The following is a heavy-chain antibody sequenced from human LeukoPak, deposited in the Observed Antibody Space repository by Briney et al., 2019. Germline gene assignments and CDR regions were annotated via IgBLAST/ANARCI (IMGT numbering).Heavy chain of an antibody. Sequence: GGSLRFSCAASGFTFSSYSMNWVRQAPGKGLEWVSSISSSSSYIYYADSVKGRFTISRDNAKNSLYLQMNSLRAEDTAVYYCAKIPYGDYAFYFDYWGQGTLVTVSS. D-gene: IGHD4-17*01. V-gene: IGHV3-21*04. CDR1: GFTFSSYS. CDR3: AKIPYGDYAFYFDY. CDR2: ISSSSSYI. J-gene: IGHJ4*02.